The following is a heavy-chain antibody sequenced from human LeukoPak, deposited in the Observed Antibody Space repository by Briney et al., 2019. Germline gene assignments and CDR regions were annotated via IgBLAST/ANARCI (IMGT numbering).Heavy chain of an antibody. CDR1: GFTFSGHW. V-gene: IGHV3-7*01. D-gene: IGHD1-14*01. Sequence: GGSLRLSCAASGFTFSGHWMSWVRQAPGKGLEWVANISQGGSDKYYVDSVKGRFTISRDNANNLLYLQMNSLRGEDTAVYYCMRDRSRAEDDWGQGTLVTVSS. J-gene: IGHJ4*02. CDR2: ISQGGSDK. CDR3: MRDRSRAEDD.